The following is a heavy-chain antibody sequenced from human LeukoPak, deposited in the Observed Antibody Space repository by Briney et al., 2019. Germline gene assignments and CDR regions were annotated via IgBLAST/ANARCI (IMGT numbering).Heavy chain of an antibody. D-gene: IGHD1-26*01. J-gene: IGHJ3*01. Sequence: GGSLRLSCSASEFSFSNFWMSWVRQAPGKGPEWVANIKQDGSEKYYVDSVKGRFTISRDNAETSLHLQMNSLRADDTAEYYCAKSLLTTASGTGRAFDLWGQGTMVTVSS. V-gene: IGHV3-7*03. CDR2: IKQDGSEK. CDR3: AKSLLTTASGTGRAFDL. CDR1: EFSFSNFW.